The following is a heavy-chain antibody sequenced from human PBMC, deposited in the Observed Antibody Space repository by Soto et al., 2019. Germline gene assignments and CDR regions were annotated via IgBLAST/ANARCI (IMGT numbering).Heavy chain of an antibody. V-gene: IGHV1-2*02. Sequence: GASVKVSCRASGCTFTGHYMHWVRQAPGQGLEWMGWINPNSGGTNYAQKFQGRVTMTRDTSISTAYMELSRLRSDDTAVYYCARYRIAVAGTGNWFDPWGQGTLVTVSS. D-gene: IGHD6-19*01. CDR2: INPNSGGT. CDR3: ARYRIAVAGTGNWFDP. J-gene: IGHJ5*02. CDR1: GCTFTGHY.